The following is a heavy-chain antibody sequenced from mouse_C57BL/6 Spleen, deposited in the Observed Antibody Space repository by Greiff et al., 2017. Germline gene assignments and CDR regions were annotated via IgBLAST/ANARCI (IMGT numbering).Heavy chain of an antibody. CDR2: IDPSDSYT. CDR1: GYTFTSYW. CDR3: VSLYYFDY. Sequence: VQLQQPGAELVKPGASVKLSCKASGYTFTSYWMQWVKQRPGQGLEWIGEIDPSDSYTNYNQKFKGKATLTVDTSSSTAYMQLSSLTSEDSAVYYCVSLYYFDYWGQGTTLTVSS. D-gene: IGHD6-2*01. J-gene: IGHJ2*01. V-gene: IGHV1-50*01.